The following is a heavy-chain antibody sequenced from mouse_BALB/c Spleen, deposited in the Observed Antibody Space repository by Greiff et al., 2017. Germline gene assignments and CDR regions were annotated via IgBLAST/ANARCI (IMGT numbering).Heavy chain of an antibody. Sequence: QVQLQQPGAELVKPGASVKMSCKASGYTFTSYNMHWVKQTPGQGLEWIGAIYPGNGDTSYNQKFKGKATLTADKSSSTAYMQLSSLTSEDSAVYYCARLEGYYSLWFAYWGQGTLVTVSA. CDR3: ARLEGYYSLWFAY. CDR2: IYPGNGDT. CDR1: GYTFTSYN. V-gene: IGHV1-12*01. D-gene: IGHD2-3*01. J-gene: IGHJ3*01.